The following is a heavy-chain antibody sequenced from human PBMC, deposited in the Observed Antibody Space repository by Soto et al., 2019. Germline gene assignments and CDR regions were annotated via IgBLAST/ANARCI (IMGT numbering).Heavy chain of an antibody. CDR1: GFTFSSYV. CDR2: ISGSGDNT. Sequence: PGGSLRLSCAASGFTFSSYVMSWVRQAPGKGLEWVSGISGSGDNTYYADSVKGRFTISRDNSKNTLFLQMNSLRAEDTALYFCAKETGGYYDSSGSWFDPWGQGTLVTVSS. CDR3: AKETGGYYDSSGSWFDP. V-gene: IGHV3-23*01. J-gene: IGHJ5*02. D-gene: IGHD3-22*01.